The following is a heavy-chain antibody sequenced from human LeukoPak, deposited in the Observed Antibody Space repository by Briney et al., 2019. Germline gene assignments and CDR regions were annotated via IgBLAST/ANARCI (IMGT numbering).Heavy chain of an antibody. D-gene: IGHD6-13*01. V-gene: IGHV4-4*07. CDR2: TYTSGST. CDR3: ARESSSWYVLDYWYFDL. J-gene: IGHJ2*01. Sequence: SETLSLTCTVSGGSISSYYWSWIRQPAGKGLEWIGRTYTSGSTNYNPSLKSRVTMSVDTSKNQFSLKLSSVTAADTAVYYCARESSSWYVLDYWYFDLWGRGTLVTVSS. CDR1: GGSISSYY.